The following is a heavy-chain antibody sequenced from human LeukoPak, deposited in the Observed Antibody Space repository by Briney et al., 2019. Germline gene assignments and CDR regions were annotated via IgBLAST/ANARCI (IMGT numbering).Heavy chain of an antibody. Sequence: PGGSLRLSCAASGFTFSSYSMNWVRQAPGKGLEWVSSISSSSYIYYADSVKGRFTISRDNAKNSLYLQMNSLRAEDTAVYYCARSPSGGYNYGYWGQGTLVTVSS. CDR1: GFTFSSYS. J-gene: IGHJ4*02. CDR3: ARSPSGGYNYGY. D-gene: IGHD5-24*01. V-gene: IGHV3-21*01. CDR2: ISSSSYI.